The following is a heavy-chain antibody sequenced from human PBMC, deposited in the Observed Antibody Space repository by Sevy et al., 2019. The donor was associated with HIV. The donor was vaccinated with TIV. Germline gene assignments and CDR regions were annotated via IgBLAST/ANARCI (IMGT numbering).Heavy chain of an antibody. CDR1: GFTFSSYA. V-gene: IGHV3-23*01. Sequence: GGSLRLSCAASGFTFSSYAMSWARQAPGKGLEWVSAISGSGGSTYYADSVKGRFTISRDNSKNTLYLQMNTLGAEETAVYYCAKYGRTAFRYYYYYYMDVWGKGTTVTVSS. CDR3: AKYGRTAFRYYYYYYMDV. CDR2: ISGSGGST. J-gene: IGHJ6*03. D-gene: IGHD3-10*01.